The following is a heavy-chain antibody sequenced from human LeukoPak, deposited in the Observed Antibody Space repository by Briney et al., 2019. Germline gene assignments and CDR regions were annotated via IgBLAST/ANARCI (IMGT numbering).Heavy chain of an antibody. V-gene: IGHV3-23*01. Sequence: GGSLRLSCAASGFTFSSYAMSWVRQAPGKGLKWVSTINDNGDGTYYADSVKGRFTISRDNSYNTVSLQMNSLRAEDTAVYYCARVGQWLAYYFDYWGQGTLVTVSS. J-gene: IGHJ4*02. CDR3: ARVGQWLAYYFDY. CDR2: INDNGDGT. CDR1: GFTFSSYA. D-gene: IGHD5-12*01.